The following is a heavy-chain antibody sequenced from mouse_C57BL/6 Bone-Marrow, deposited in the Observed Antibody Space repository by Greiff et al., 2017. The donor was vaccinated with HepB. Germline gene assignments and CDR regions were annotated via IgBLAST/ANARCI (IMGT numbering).Heavy chain of an antibody. V-gene: IGHV5-15*01. J-gene: IGHJ1*03. CDR2: ISNLAYSI. CDR1: GFTFSDYG. Sequence: EVKLVESGGGLVQPGGSLKLSCAASGFTFSDYGMAWVRQAPRKGPEWVAFISNLAYSIYYADTVTGRFTISRENAKNTLYLEMSSLRSEDTAMYYCARMTTVGYFDVWGTGTTVTVSS. CDR3: ARMTTVGYFDV. D-gene: IGHD1-1*01.